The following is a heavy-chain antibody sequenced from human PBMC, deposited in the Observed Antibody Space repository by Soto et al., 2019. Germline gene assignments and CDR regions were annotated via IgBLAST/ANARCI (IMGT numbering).Heavy chain of an antibody. V-gene: IGHV3-21*01. J-gene: IGHJ4*02. CDR2: ISSSSRYI. CDR3: ARDRDDNSNNAGYYFDY. CDR1: GITFSAYG. D-gene: IGHD3-22*01. Sequence: PGGSLRLSCAASGITFSAYGMIWVRQAPGKGLQWVSSISSSSRYIYYADSVKGRFTISRDNAKNPLYLQMNSLSAEDTAVYYCARDRDDNSNNAGYYFDYWGQGTLVTVSS.